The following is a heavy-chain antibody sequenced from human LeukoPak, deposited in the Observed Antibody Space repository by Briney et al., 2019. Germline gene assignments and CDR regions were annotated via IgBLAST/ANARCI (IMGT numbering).Heavy chain of an antibody. CDR1: GGTSSSYA. J-gene: IGHJ4*02. CDR3: ARDRGIAVAGTTNYFDY. Sequence: GASVKVSCKASGGTSSSYAISWVRQAPGQGLEWMGRIIPILGIANYAQKFQGRVTITADKSTSTAYMELSSLRSEDTAVYYCARDRGIAVAGTTNYFDYWGQGTLVTVSS. V-gene: IGHV1-69*04. D-gene: IGHD6-19*01. CDR2: IIPILGIA.